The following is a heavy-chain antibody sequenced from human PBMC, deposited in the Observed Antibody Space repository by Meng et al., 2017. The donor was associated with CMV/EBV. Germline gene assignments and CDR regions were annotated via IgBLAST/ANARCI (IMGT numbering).Heavy chain of an antibody. D-gene: IGHD3-3*01. V-gene: IGHV3-9*01. Sequence: GGSLRLSCAASGFTFDDYAMHWVRQAPGKGLEWVSGISWNSGSIGYADSVKGRFTISRDNAKNSLYLQMNSLRAEDTAVYYCARDNDFWSGYYRYYYYYYGMDVWGQGTTVTVSS. CDR3: ARDNDFWSGYYRYYYYYYGMDV. CDR1: GFTFDDYA. CDR2: ISWNSGSI. J-gene: IGHJ6*02.